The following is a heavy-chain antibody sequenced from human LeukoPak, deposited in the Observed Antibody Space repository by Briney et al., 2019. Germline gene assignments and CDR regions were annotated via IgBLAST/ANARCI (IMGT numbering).Heavy chain of an antibody. CDR1: GYTFTGYY. CDR2: INPNSGGT. Sequence: GASVKVSCKASGYTFTGYYMHWVRQAPGQGLEWMGWINPNSGGTNYAQKFQGRVTMTRDTSIGTAYMELSRLRSDDTAVYYCARDPLQWLVQYYFDYWGQGTLVTVSS. J-gene: IGHJ4*02. V-gene: IGHV1-2*02. D-gene: IGHD6-19*01. CDR3: ARDPLQWLVQYYFDY.